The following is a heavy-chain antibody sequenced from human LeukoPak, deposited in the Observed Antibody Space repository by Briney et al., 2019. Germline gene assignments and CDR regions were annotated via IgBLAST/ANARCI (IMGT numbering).Heavy chain of an antibody. J-gene: IGHJ4*02. D-gene: IGHD5-18*01. Sequence: PGGSLRLSCAASVFTFSSYSMNWVRQAPGKGLEWVSYISGSSSAIYYADSLKGRFTISRDNAKNSLYLQMNSLSAEDTAVYYCARVIESYGDSAYWGQGTLVTVSS. CDR1: VFTFSSYS. CDR2: ISGSSSAI. V-gene: IGHV3-48*04. CDR3: ARVIESYGDSAY.